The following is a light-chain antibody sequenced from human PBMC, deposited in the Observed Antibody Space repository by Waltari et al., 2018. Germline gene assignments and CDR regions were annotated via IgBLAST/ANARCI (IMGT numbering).Light chain of an antibody. Sequence: QSALTQPASVSGSPGQSITISCTGTSSAVGTYDCVSWSQQHPAKAPKLMIYDVTKRPSGIANRFSGSKSGNTASLTISGLQAEDEADYYCSSYTTSSTVYVFGTGTKVTVL. CDR3: SSYTTSSTVYV. CDR1: SSAVGTYDC. V-gene: IGLV2-14*03. CDR2: DVT. J-gene: IGLJ1*01.